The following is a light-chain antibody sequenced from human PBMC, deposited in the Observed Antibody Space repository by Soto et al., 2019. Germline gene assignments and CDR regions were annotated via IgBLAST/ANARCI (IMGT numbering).Light chain of an antibody. CDR2: GAS. CDR1: QSVSSN. CDR3: QQYNNWTPYT. Sequence: EIVMTQSPATLSVSPGERATLSCRASQSVSSNLAWYQQKPGQAPRLLIYGASTRATGIPARFSGSGSGTEFTLTSSSLQSEDCAVYYWQQYNNWTPYTFGQGTKLEIK. J-gene: IGKJ2*01. V-gene: IGKV3-15*01.